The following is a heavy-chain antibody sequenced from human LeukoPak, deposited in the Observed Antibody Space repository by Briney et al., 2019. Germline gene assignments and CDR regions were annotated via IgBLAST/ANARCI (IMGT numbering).Heavy chain of an antibody. CDR3: AREPYIPRSYGMDV. D-gene: IGHD2-2*02. J-gene: IGHJ6*02. V-gene: IGHV3-33*08. Sequence: GGSLRLSCAASGFTFSSYGMHWVRQAPGKGLEWVAVIWYDGSNKYYADSVKGRFTISRDNSKNTLYLQMNSLRAEDTAVYYCAREPYIPRSYGMDVWGQGTTVTVSS. CDR1: GFTFSSYG. CDR2: IWYDGSNK.